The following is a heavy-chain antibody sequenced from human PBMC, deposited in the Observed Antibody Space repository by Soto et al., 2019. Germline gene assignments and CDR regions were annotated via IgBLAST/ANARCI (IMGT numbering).Heavy chain of an antibody. CDR1: GYSFTSYW. CDR3: ARRLTMRGYSSSVEFDY. CDR2: IYPGDSDT. D-gene: IGHD6-6*01. Sequence: GESLKISCKGSGYSFTSYWIGWVRQMPGKGLEWMGIIYPGDSDTRYSPSFQGQVTISADKSISTAYLQWSSLKASDTAMYYCARRLTMRGYSSSVEFDYWGQGTLVTVSS. J-gene: IGHJ4*02. V-gene: IGHV5-51*01.